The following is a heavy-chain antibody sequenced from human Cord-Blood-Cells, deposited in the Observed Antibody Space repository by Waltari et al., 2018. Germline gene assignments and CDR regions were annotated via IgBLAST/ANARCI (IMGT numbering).Heavy chain of an antibody. V-gene: IGHV3-53*01. CDR1: GFTVSSNY. Sequence: EVQLVESGGGLIQPGGSLRLSCADSGFTVSSNYISWARQAPGKGLEWVSVIYSGGSTYYADSVKGRFTISRDNSKNTLYLQMNSLRAEDTAVYYCASATWYAGAFDIWGQGTMVTVSS. CDR3: ASATWYAGAFDI. D-gene: IGHD6-13*01. CDR2: IYSGGST. J-gene: IGHJ3*02.